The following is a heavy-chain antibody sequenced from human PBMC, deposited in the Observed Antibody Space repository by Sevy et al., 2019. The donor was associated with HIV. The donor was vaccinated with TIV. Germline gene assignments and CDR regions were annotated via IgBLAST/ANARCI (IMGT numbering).Heavy chain of an antibody. CDR1: GFTVSSNY. CDR3: ATFMVIRYWFFDL. V-gene: IGHV3-66*01. J-gene: IGHJ2*01. Sequence: GGSLRLSCAASGFTVSSNYFSWVRQAPGKGLEWVSLIHIDGSTTYADSVKGRFTVSRDSSENTVFLQMSSLTTEDTAVYYCATFMVIRYWFFDLWGRGTLVTVSS. CDR2: IHIDGST. D-gene: IGHD2-21*01.